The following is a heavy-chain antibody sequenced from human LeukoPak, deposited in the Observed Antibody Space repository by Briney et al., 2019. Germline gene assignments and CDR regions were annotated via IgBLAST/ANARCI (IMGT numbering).Heavy chain of an antibody. Sequence: GGSLRLSCAASGFTFSSYGVHWVRQAPGKGLEWVAVISYDGSSEYYADSVKGRFTISRDSSKNTLYLQMNSLRAEDTAVYYCAKDFSALVVPAATYYYYYGMDVWGQGTTVTVSS. CDR1: GFTFSSYG. V-gene: IGHV3-30*18. J-gene: IGHJ6*02. CDR2: ISYDGSSE. CDR3: AKDFSALVVPAATYYYYYGMDV. D-gene: IGHD2-2*01.